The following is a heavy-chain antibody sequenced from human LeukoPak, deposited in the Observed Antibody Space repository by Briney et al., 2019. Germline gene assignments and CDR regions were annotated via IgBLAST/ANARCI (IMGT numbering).Heavy chain of an antibody. V-gene: IGHV3-23*01. CDR2: ISGSGGNT. CDR1: GFTFSTYA. CDR3: TKDKVTVTTPDY. J-gene: IGHJ4*02. D-gene: IGHD4-17*01. Sequence: GGSLRLSCAASGFTFSTYAMNWVRQAPGKGLEWVSTISGSGGNTYYADSVKGRFTISRDNSKNTLYLQMNSLRAEDTAVYYCTKDKVTVTTPDYWGQGTLVTVSS.